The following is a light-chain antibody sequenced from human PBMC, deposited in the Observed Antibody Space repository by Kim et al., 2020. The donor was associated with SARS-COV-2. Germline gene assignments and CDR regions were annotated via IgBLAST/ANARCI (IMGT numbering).Light chain of an antibody. V-gene: IGKV1-39*01. CDR1: QSISSH. Sequence: ASVGDRVTITCRTTQSISSHLNLYQQKPGRAPNLLISAASTLQGGVPSRFSGSGSETDFTLTISSLQPEDFATYFCQQSYITPFTFGPRTKVDI. CDR3: QQSYITPFT. CDR2: AAS. J-gene: IGKJ3*01.